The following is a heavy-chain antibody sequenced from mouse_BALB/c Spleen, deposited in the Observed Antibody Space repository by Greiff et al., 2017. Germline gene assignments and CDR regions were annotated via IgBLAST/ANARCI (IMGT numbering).Heavy chain of an antibody. CDR1: GFNIKDYY. Sequence: EVQLQQSGAELVRSGASVKLSCTASGFNIKDYYMHWVKQRPEQGLEWIGWIDPENGDTEYAPKFQGKATMTADTSSNTAYLQLSSLTSEDTAVYYCARRGLLPPFAYWGQGTLVTVSA. CDR2: IDPENGDT. D-gene: IGHD2-3*01. J-gene: IGHJ3*01. CDR3: ARRGLLPPFAY. V-gene: IGHV14-4*02.